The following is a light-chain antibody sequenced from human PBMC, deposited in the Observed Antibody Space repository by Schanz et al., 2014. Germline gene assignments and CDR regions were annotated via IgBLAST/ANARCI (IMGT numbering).Light chain of an antibody. CDR2: DAS. CDR1: QSVSSID. Sequence: EIVLTQSPGTLSLSPGERATLSCRASQSVSSIDLAWYQQKPGQAPRLLIYDASNRATGIPDRFSGSGSGTDFTLTISRLEPEDLAVYYCLHYGASPLATFGGGTKVEIK. V-gene: IGKV3-20*01. CDR3: LHYGASPLAT. J-gene: IGKJ4*01.